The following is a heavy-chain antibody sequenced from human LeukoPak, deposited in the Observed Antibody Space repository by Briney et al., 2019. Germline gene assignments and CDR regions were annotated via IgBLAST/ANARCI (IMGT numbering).Heavy chain of an antibody. CDR2: ISYVGSNK. V-gene: IGHV3-30-3*01. Sequence: PGGSLRLSCAASGFTFSSYAMHWVRQAPGKGLEWVAVISYVGSNKYYADSVKGRFTISRDNSKNTLYLQMNSLRAEDTAVYYCARAPGRNDAFDIWGQGTMVTVSS. D-gene: IGHD3-10*01. CDR1: GFTFSSYA. CDR3: ARAPGRNDAFDI. J-gene: IGHJ3*02.